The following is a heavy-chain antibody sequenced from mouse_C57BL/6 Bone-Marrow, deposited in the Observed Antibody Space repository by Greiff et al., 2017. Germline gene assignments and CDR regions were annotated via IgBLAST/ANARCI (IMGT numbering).Heavy chain of an antibody. CDR2: INPNYGTT. V-gene: IGHV1-39*01. J-gene: IGHJ4*01. CDR1: GYSFPDYH. CDR3: ARWVRCAMDY. D-gene: IGHD1-1*01. Sequence: VQLQQSGPELVKPGASVKISCKASGYSFPDYHMNWVKQSTGKSLEWIGVINPNYGTTSYNQKFKGKATLTVDQSSSTAYMQRNSLTSECSAVYYGARWVRCAMDYWGQGTSVTVSS.